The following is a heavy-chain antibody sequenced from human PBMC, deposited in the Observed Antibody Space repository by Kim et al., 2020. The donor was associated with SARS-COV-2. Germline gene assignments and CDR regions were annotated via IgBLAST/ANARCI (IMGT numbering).Heavy chain of an antibody. CDR3: ARIRDIAAAGDFDY. CDR1: GFSLSTSGMC. Sequence: SGPTLVNPTQTLTLTCTFSGFSLSTSGMCVSWIRQPPGKALEWLARIDWDDDKYYSTSLKTRLTISKDTSKNQVVLTMTNMDPVDTATYYCARIRDIAAAGDFDYWGQGTLVTVSS. D-gene: IGHD6-13*01. CDR2: IDWDDDK. J-gene: IGHJ4*02. V-gene: IGHV2-70*11.